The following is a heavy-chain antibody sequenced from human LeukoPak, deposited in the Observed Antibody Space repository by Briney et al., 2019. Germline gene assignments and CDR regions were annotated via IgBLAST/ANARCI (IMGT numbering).Heavy chain of an antibody. CDR2: ISGSGGST. D-gene: IGHD6-13*01. J-gene: IGHJ4*02. CDR1: GFTFSSYA. CDR3: AKVPWYSSSWYYFDY. V-gene: IGHV3-23*01. Sequence: GGSLRLSCAASGFTFSSYAMSWVRQAPGKGLEWVSAISGSGGSTYYADSVKGRFTISRDNSKNTLYLQMNSLRAEDTAVYYYAKVPWYSSSWYYFDYWGQGTLVTVSS.